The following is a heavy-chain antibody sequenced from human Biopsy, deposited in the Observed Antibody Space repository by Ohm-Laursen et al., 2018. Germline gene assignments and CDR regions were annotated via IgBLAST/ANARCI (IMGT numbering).Heavy chain of an antibody. CDR1: GLSLSSGMC. V-gene: IGHV2-70*01. D-gene: IGHD2/OR15-2a*01. CDR2: CDWDDDE. J-gene: IGHJ6*02. CDR3: ARFLEYSDSADFYYGMDV. Sequence: TQTLTLTCTFSGLSLSSGMCVTWIRQPPGKALEWLAHCDWDDDENYSTSPKTRLTIPKDTSKNQVVLTMTNMDPVDTATYYCARFLEYSDSADFYYGMDVWGQGTTVTVSS.